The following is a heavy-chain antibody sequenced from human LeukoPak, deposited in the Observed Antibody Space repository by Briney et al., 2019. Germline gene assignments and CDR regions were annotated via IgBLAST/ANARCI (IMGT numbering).Heavy chain of an antibody. CDR3: ARDRGSYYYPDAFDI. V-gene: IGHV4-30-4*02. Sequence: PSETLSLTCTVSGGSISSGDLYWSWIRRPPGKGLEWIGYIYYSGSTYYNPSLKSRVTISVDTSKNQFSLKLSSVTAADTAVYYCARDRGSYYYPDAFDIWGQGTMITVSS. D-gene: IGHD1-26*01. CDR1: GGSISSGDLY. CDR2: IYYSGST. J-gene: IGHJ3*02.